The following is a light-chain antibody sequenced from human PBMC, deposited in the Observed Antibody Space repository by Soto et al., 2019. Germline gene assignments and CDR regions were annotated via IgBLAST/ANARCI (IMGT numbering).Light chain of an antibody. Sequence: IQSTQSPSSLSASVGDRVTITCRASQGISSYLAWYQQKPGKAPKLLIYAASTLQSGVPSRFSGSGYGTEFTLTISSLQPDDFATYYCQQYKIYSQTFGQGTKVDIK. J-gene: IGKJ1*01. CDR2: AAS. V-gene: IGKV1-9*01. CDR3: QQYKIYSQT. CDR1: QGISSY.